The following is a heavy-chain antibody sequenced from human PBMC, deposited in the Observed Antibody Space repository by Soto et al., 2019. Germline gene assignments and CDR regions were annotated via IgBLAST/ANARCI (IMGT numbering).Heavy chain of an antibody. CDR2: IYYSGST. Sequence: PSETLSLTCTVSGGSISSYYWSWIRQPPGKGLEWIGYIYYSGSTNYNPSLKSRVTISVDTSKNQFSLKLSSVTAADTAVYYCAREWRSSVADWFDPWGQGTLVTVSS. V-gene: IGHV4-59*01. CDR1: GGSISSYY. J-gene: IGHJ5*02. CDR3: AREWRSSVADWFDP. D-gene: IGHD6-19*01.